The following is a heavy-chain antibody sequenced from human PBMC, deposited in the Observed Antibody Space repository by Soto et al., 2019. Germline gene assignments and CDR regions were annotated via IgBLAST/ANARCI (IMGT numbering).Heavy chain of an antibody. V-gene: IGHV3-30*18. J-gene: IGHJ6*02. CDR3: AKGSTRWTGYYYGMDV. CDR1: GFTFSSYG. D-gene: IGHD3-9*01. CDR2: ISYDGSNE. Sequence: QVQLVESGGGVVQPGRSLRLSCAASGFTFSSYGMHWVRQAPGKGLEWVAVISYDGSNEYYADSVKGRFTISRDNSKNTLYLQMNSLRAEDTGVYYCAKGSTRWTGYYYGMDVWGQGTTVTVSS.